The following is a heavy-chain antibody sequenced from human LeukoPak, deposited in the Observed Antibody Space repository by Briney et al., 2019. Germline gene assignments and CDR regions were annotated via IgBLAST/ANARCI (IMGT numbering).Heavy chain of an antibody. Sequence: ASVKVSCKASGYTFTGYYMHWVRQAPGQGLEWMGWINPNSGGTNYAQKFQGRVTMTRDTSISTAYMELSRLRSDDTAVYYCASDLSVYDGYNWFDPWGQGTLVTVSS. CDR2: INPNSGGT. V-gene: IGHV1-2*02. J-gene: IGHJ5*02. D-gene: IGHD5/OR15-5a*01. CDR1: GYTFTGYY. CDR3: ASDLSVYDGYNWFDP.